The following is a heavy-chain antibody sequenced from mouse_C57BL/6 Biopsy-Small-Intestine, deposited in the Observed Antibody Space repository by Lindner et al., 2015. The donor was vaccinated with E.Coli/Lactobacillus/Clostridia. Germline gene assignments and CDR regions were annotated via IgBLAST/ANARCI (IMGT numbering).Heavy chain of an antibody. V-gene: IGHV10-3*01. CDR1: GFTFNTYA. J-gene: IGHJ1*03. Sequence: QLQESGGGLVQPKGSLKLSCAASGFTFNTYAMHWVRQAPGKGLEWVARIRGKSSNYATYYADSVKDRFTISRDDSQSMLYLQMNNLKTEDTAMYYCVRDSRVWGTGTTVTVSS. CDR3: VRDSRV. CDR2: IRGKSSNYAT.